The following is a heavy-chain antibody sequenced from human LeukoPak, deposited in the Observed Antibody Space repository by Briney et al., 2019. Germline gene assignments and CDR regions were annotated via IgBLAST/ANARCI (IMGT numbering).Heavy chain of an antibody. J-gene: IGHJ4*02. Sequence: SVKVSCKASGGTFSSYAISWVRQAPGQGLEWMGGIIPIFGTANYAQKFQGRVTITADKSTSTAYMELSSLRSEDTAVYYCAKERGTITMIVVVKYYFDYWGQGTLVTVSS. CDR3: AKERGTITMIVVVKYYFDY. CDR1: GGTFSSYA. CDR2: IIPIFGTA. V-gene: IGHV1-69*06. D-gene: IGHD3-22*01.